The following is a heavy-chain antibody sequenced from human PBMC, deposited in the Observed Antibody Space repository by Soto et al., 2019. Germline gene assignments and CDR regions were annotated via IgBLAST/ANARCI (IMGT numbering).Heavy chain of an antibody. Sequence: GASVKVSCKASGYTFTSYAIHWVRQAPGQRLEWMGWINAGNGNTKYAQKFQGRVTITRDTSASTAYMELSSLRSEDTAVYYCAKDPTGTTSNFAYWGQGTLVTVSS. CDR3: AKDPTGTTSNFAY. CDR2: INAGNGNT. D-gene: IGHD1-7*01. J-gene: IGHJ4*02. V-gene: IGHV1-3*01. CDR1: GYTFTSYA.